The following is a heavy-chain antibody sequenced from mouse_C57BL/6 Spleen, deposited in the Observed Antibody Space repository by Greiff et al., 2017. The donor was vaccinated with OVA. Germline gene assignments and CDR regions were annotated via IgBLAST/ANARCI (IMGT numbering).Heavy chain of an antibody. CDR1: GYTFTDYN. V-gene: IGHV1-18*01. CDR2: INPNNGGT. D-gene: IGHD3-3*01. CDR3: ARRAFLYYFDY. J-gene: IGHJ2*01. Sequence: EVQLQQSGPELVKPGASVKIPCKVSGYTFTDYNMDWVKQSHGKSLEWIGDINPNNGGTIYNQKFKGKATLTVDKSSSTAYMELRSLTSEDTAVYYCARRAFLYYFDYWGQGTTLTVSS.